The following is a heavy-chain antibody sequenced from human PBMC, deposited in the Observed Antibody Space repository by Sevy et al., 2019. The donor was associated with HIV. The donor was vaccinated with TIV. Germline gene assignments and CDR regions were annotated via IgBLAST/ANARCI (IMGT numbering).Heavy chain of an antibody. CDR3: TTDNSYGYYYFDY. CDR2: IKSKTDGGTT. D-gene: IGHD5-18*01. Sequence: GGSLRLSCAASGFTFSNAWMSWVRQAPGKGLEWVGRIKSKTDGGTTDYAAPVKGRFTISRDDSKNTLYLQMNSLKTEDTAVYYCTTDNSYGYYYFDYWGQGTLVTVS. V-gene: IGHV3-15*01. J-gene: IGHJ4*02. CDR1: GFTFSNAW.